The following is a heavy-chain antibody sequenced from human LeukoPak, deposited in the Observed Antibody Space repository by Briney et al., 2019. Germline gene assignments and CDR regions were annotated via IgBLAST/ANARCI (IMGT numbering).Heavy chain of an antibody. CDR2: ISSSGSNI. V-gene: IGHV3-11*01. CDR3: AKDIEIGYGDYDGFDY. D-gene: IGHD4-17*01. CDR1: GFTFSDYY. J-gene: IGHJ4*02. Sequence: PGGSLRLSCAASGFTFSDYYMNWIRQAPGKGLECISYISSSGSNIYYADSVKGRFTISRDNAKNSLYLQMNSLRAEDTALYYCAKDIEIGYGDYDGFDYWGQGTLVTVSS.